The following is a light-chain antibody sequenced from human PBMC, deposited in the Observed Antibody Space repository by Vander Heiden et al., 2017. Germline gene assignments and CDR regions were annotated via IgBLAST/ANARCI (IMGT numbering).Light chain of an antibody. V-gene: IGKV2-28*01. Sequence: DIVMTQSPLSLPVTPGGPASISCRSSQSLLHSNGYTYLDWYLQKPGQSPQLLISLGSNRASGVPDRFSGSGSGTDFTLKISRVEAEDVGVYYCMQSRQTPWTFGQGTKVEIK. CDR1: QSLLHSNGYTY. J-gene: IGKJ1*01. CDR3: MQSRQTPWT. CDR2: LGS.